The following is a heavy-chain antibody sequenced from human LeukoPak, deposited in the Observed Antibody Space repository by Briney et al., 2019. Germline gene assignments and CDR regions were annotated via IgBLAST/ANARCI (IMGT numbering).Heavy chain of an antibody. CDR1: GFTFSSYA. D-gene: IGHD2-15*01. Sequence: GGSLRLSCAASGFTFSSYAMHWVRQAPGKGLEWVAVISYDGGNKYYADSVKGRFTISRANSKNALYLQMNSLRAEDTAVYYCARGGHEFDYWGQGTLVAVSS. CDR3: ARGGHEFDY. CDR2: ISYDGGNK. V-gene: IGHV3-30*04. J-gene: IGHJ4*02.